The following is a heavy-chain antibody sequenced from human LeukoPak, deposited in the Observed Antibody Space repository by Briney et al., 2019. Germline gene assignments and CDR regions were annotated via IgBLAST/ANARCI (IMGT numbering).Heavy chain of an antibody. Sequence: SETLSLTCAVSGYSISSGYFWGWIRQPPGKGLEWIGSIYHSGSTYYNPSLKSRVTISVDTSKNQFSLKVNSVTAADTAVYYCARLTTTSPEDFWGQGTLVTVS. CDR2: IYHSGST. D-gene: IGHD4-11*01. CDR1: GYSISSGYF. J-gene: IGHJ4*02. CDR3: ARLTTTSPEDF. V-gene: IGHV4-38-2*01.